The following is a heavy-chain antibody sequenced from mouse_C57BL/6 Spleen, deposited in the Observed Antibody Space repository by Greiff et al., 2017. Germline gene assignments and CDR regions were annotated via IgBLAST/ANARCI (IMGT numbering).Heavy chain of an antibody. D-gene: IGHD2-3*01. J-gene: IGHJ3*01. V-gene: IGHV1-82*01. CDR3: ARGGGYDGYYLSFPY. Sequence: QVQLQQSGPELVKPGASVKISCKASGYAFSSSWMNWVKQRPGKGLEWIGRIYPGDGDTNYNGKFKGKATLTADKSSSTAYMQLSSLTSEDSAVYFCARGGGYDGYYLSFPYWGQGTLVTVSA. CDR2: IYPGDGDT. CDR1: GYAFSSSW.